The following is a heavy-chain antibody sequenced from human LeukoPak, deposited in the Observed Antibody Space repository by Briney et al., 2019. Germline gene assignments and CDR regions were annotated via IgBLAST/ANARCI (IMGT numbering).Heavy chain of an antibody. Sequence: GESLKISCKGSGYSFTSYWIGWVRQMPGKGLEWMGIIYPGDSDTRYSPSFQGQVAISADKSISTVYLQWSSLKASDTAMYYCARSYISSLVDFDYWGQGTLVTVSS. V-gene: IGHV5-51*01. D-gene: IGHD6-13*01. J-gene: IGHJ4*02. CDR2: IYPGDSDT. CDR3: ARSYISSLVDFDY. CDR1: GYSFTSYW.